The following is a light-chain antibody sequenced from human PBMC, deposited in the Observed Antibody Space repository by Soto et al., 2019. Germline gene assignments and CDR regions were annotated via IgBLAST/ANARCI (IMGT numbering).Light chain of an antibody. Sequence: DIQMTQSPSSLSASVVDRVTITFRASQSISSYLNWYQQKPGKAPKLLIYAASSLQSGVPSRFSGSGSGTDFTLTISSLQPEDFATYYCQQSHSNPITLGQGTRLEIK. V-gene: IGKV1-39*01. CDR1: QSISSY. CDR3: QQSHSNPIT. CDR2: AAS. J-gene: IGKJ5*01.